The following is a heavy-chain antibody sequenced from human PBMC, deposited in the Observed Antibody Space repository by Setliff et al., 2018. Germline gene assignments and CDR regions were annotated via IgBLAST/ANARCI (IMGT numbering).Heavy chain of an antibody. CDR2: MNPNSGRT. Sequence: ASVKVSCKASGYTFTAYDIVWVRQATGQGLEWMGWMNPNSGRTGYPQKFQGRVTMTRNTSISTAYMELRSLRSDDTAVYYCARSPPTVVVTAIQAIFDYWGQGTLVTVSS. V-gene: IGHV1-8*02. J-gene: IGHJ4*02. CDR1: GYTFTAYD. CDR3: ARSPPTVVVTAIQAIFDY. D-gene: IGHD2-21*02.